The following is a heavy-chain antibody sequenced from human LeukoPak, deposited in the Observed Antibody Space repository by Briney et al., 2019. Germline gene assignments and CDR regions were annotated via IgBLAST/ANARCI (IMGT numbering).Heavy chain of an antibody. Sequence: AGGSLRLSCAASGFTFSSYSMNWVRQAPGKGLEWVSSISSSSSYIYYADSVKGRFTISRDNAKNSLYLQMNSLRAEDTAVYYCASDRTSQLLGYYYDSSGGHFFDYWGQGTLVTVSS. CDR1: GFTFSSYS. CDR3: ASDRTSQLLGYYYDSSGGHFFDY. V-gene: IGHV3-21*01. CDR2: ISSSSSYI. D-gene: IGHD3-22*01. J-gene: IGHJ4*02.